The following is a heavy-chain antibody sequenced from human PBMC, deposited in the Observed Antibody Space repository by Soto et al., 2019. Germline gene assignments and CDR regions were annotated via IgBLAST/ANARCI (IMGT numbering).Heavy chain of an antibody. CDR3: AIWVGATKLSFDY. D-gene: IGHD1-26*01. CDR2: ISSSSSYI. V-gene: IGHV3-21*01. Sequence: GGSLRLSCAASGFTFSSYSMNWVRQAPGKGLEWVSSISSSSSYIYYADSVKGRFTISRDNAKNSLYLQMNSLRAEDTAVYYCAIWVGATKLSFDYWGQGTLVTVSS. J-gene: IGHJ4*02. CDR1: GFTFSSYS.